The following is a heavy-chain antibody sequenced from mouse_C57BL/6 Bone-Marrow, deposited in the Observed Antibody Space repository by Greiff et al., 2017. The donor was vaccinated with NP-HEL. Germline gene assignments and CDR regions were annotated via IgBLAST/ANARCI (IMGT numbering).Heavy chain of an antibody. Sequence: EVMLVESGGGLVQPGGSLSLSCAASGFTFTDYYMSWVRQPPGKALEWLGFIRNKANGYTTEYSASVKGRFTISRDNSQSILYLQMNALRAEDSATYYCARYGNFHWYFDVWGTGTTVTVSS. CDR3: ARYGNFHWYFDV. CDR2: IRNKANGYTT. CDR1: GFTFTDYY. V-gene: IGHV7-3*01. J-gene: IGHJ1*03.